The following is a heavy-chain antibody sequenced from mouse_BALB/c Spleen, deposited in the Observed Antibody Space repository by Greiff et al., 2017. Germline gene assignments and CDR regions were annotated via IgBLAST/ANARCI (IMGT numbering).Heavy chain of an antibody. J-gene: IGHJ4*01. V-gene: IGHV3-6*02. Sequence: EVKLQESGPGLVKPSQSLSLTCSVSGYSITSGYYWNWIRQFPGNKLEWMGYISYDGSNNYNPSLKNRISITRDTTKNQFFLKLNSVTTEDTATYNCARERGKGDYAMDDWGEGTTGTVSA. D-gene: IGHD2-1*01. CDR2: ISYDGSN. CDR1: GYSITSGYY. CDR3: ARERGKGDYAMDD.